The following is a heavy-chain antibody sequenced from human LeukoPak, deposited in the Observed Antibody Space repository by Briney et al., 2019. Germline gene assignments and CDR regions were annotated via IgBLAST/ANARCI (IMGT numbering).Heavy chain of an antibody. J-gene: IGHJ4*02. V-gene: IGHV3-23*01. CDR3: AKVENYWYFEN. D-gene: IGHD1-7*01. CDR2: ISCSARGGT. CDR1: GFPFSTND. Sequence: GGSLRLSCAASGFPFSTNDMTWVRQAPGKGLGWVSAISCSARGGTTYGDSVKGRFTISRDNSESTLYLQMNSLRVEDTAVYYCAKVENYWYFENWGRGTLVTVSS.